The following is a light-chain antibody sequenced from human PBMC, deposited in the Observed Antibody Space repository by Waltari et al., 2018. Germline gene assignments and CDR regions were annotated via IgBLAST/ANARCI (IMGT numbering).Light chain of an antibody. Sequence: SYELTQPSSVSLSPGQTANITCPGNVLANKCGRWLQQKPGQAPMLLIYRDNARPSGIPERFSGSSSGTTVTLTISGAHVEDEADYYCYSVSANSWVFGGGTRLTVL. J-gene: IGLJ3*02. CDR3: YSVSANSWV. V-gene: IGLV3-27*01. CDR2: RDN. CDR1: VLANKC.